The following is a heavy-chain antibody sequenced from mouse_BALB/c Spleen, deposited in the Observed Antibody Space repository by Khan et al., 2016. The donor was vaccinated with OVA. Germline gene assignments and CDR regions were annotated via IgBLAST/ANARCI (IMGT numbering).Heavy chain of an antibody. D-gene: IGHD1-1*01. CDR3: ANHGSSSAWLTY. V-gene: IGHV1-7*01. CDR2: INPSTGYT. J-gene: IGHJ3*01. Sequence: QVQLKESGAELAKPGASVKMSCKASGYTFNSYWMHWVKQRPGQGLEWIGYINPSTGYTEYNQRFKDKATLTADKSSSTAYMQRSSLTSEESAVYYCANHGSSSAWLTYWGQGTLVTVSA. CDR1: GYTFNSYW.